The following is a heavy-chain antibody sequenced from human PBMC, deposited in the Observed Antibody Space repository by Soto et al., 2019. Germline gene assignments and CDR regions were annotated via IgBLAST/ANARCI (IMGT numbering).Heavy chain of an antibody. Sequence: GGSLILSCAASGFTLSSYAMNWVRQAPGKGLEWVSTISGSGGSTSYADSVKGRFTVSRDTSKNTLYLQMSSLRAEDTAVYFCANQYFDYWGQGTLVTVSS. CDR3: ANQYFDY. J-gene: IGHJ4*02. CDR1: GFTLSSYA. V-gene: IGHV3-23*01. CDR2: ISGSGGST.